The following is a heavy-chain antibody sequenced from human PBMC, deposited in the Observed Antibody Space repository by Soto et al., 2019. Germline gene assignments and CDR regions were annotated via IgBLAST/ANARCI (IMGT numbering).Heavy chain of an antibody. CDR1: GGSISSGGYS. CDR3: ARGRDCSGGSCYSYYFDY. V-gene: IGHV4-30-2*01. D-gene: IGHD2-15*01. Sequence: QLQLQESGSGLVKPSQTLSLTCAVSGGSISSGGYSWSWIRQPPGKGLEWIGYIYHSGSTYYNPSLKSRVTISVDRSKNQFSLKLSSVTAADTAVYYCARGRDCSGGSCYSYYFDYWGQGTLVTVSS. CDR2: IYHSGST. J-gene: IGHJ4*02.